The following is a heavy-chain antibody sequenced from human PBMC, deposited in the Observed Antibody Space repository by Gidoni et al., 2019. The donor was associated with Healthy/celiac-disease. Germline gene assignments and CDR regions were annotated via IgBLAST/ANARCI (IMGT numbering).Heavy chain of an antibody. CDR1: GYTFTDYY. Sequence: EVQLVQSGAEVKKPGATVKISCKVSGYTFTDYYMHWVQQAPGKGLEWMGLVDPEDGETIYAEKFQGRVTITADTSTDTAYMELSSLRSEDTAVYYCATDPYYYGSGSYYYGMDVWGQGTTVTVSS. CDR3: ATDPYYYGSGSYYYGMDV. J-gene: IGHJ6*02. D-gene: IGHD3-10*01. CDR2: VDPEDGET. V-gene: IGHV1-69-2*01.